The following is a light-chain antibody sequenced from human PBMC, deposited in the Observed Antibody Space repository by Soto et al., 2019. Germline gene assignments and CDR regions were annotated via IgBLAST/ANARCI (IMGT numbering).Light chain of an antibody. CDR2: ATS. Sequence: QAVVTQEPSLTGSPGDTVTLTCGSSTGAVTSGHLPSWFQQKPGQAPMTLIYATSNTHSWTPARFSGSLLGGKAALTLSGAQPEDESDYYCLLTYPGVRVFGTGTKLTVL. V-gene: IGLV7-46*01. J-gene: IGLJ1*01. CDR1: TGAVTSGHL. CDR3: LLTYPGVRV.